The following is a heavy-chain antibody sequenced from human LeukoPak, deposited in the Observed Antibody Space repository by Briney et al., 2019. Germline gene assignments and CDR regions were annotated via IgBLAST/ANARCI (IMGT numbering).Heavy chain of an antibody. CDR1: GYTFTGYY. J-gene: IGHJ4*02. D-gene: IGHD5-24*01. CDR3: ARAPLGGDGFNLDY. Sequence: GASVKVSCKASGYTFTGYYMHWMRQAPGQGLEWMGWINPNSGGTNYAQNFQGRVTLTRDTSINTAYMELSSQRSDDTAVYYCARAPLGGDGFNLDYWGKGTQVTVSS. V-gene: IGHV1-2*02. CDR2: INPNSGGT.